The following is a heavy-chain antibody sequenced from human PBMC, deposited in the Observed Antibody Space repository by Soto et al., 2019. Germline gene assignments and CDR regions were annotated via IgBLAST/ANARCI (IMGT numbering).Heavy chain of an antibody. V-gene: IGHV4-59*01. CDR2: IYYSGST. J-gene: IGHJ3*02. D-gene: IGHD2-2*01. Sequence: QVQLQESGPGLVKSSETLSLTCTVSGGSISSYYWSWIRQPPGKGLEWIGYIYYSGSTNYNPSLKSRVTISVDTSKNQFSLKLSSVTAADTAVYYCAKGHADDAFDIWGQGTMVTVSS. CDR3: AKGHADDAFDI. CDR1: GGSISSYY.